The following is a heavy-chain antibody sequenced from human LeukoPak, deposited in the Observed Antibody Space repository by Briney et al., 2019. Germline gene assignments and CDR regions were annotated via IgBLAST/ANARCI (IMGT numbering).Heavy chain of an antibody. CDR3: AKGSRKWNANNY. CDR2: ISGGGGST. Sequence: GGSLRLSCAASGFTFSGYAMTWVRQAPGQGLEWVSGISGGGGSTYYADSVKGRFTISRDNFKNTLYLQMNSLRAEDTAIYYCAKGSRKWNANNYWGQGTLVTVSS. CDR1: GFTFSGYA. V-gene: IGHV3-23*01. J-gene: IGHJ4*02. D-gene: IGHD1-1*01.